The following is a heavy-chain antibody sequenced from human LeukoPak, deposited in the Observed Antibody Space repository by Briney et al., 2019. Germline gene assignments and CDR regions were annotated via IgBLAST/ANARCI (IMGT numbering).Heavy chain of an antibody. CDR2: IIPIFGTA. V-gene: IGHV1-69*05. D-gene: IGHD6-13*01. Sequence: SLKVSCKASGGTFSSYAISWVRQAPGQGLEWLGGIIPIFGTANYAQKSQGRVTITTDESTSTAYMELSSLRSEDTAVYYCAKFPLYSSSLYMDVWGKGTTVTVSS. J-gene: IGHJ6*03. CDR1: GGTFSSYA. CDR3: AKFPLYSSSLYMDV.